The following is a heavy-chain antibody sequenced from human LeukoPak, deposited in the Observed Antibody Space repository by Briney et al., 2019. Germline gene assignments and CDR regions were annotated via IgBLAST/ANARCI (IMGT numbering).Heavy chain of an antibody. CDR1: GYSFTSYW. Sequence: GESLKISCKGSGYSFTSYWIGWVRQMPGKGLEWMGIIYPGDSDTRYSPSFQGQVTISADKSISTAYLQWSSLKASDTAMYYCARQYHDYGDYGEDYFDYWGQGTLVTVSS. V-gene: IGHV5-51*01. CDR3: ARQYHDYGDYGEDYFDY. CDR2: IYPGDSDT. J-gene: IGHJ4*02. D-gene: IGHD4-17*01.